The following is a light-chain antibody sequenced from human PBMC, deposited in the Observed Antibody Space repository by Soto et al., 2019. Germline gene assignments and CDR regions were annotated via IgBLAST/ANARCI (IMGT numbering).Light chain of an antibody. CDR2: GAS. J-gene: IGKJ2*01. CDR1: QSVSSN. CDR3: QQYTT. V-gene: IGKV3-15*01. Sequence: EIVMTQSPATLSVSPGERATLSRRASQSVSSNLAWYQQKPGQAPRLLIYGASTRATGIPARFSGSGSGTEFTLTISSLQSEDFAVYYCQQYTTFGQGTKLEIK.